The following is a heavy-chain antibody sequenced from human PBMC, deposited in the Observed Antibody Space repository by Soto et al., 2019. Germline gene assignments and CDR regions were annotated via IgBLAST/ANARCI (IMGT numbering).Heavy chain of an antibody. CDR1: GGSISSYY. CDR3: AGRSSRYYYDSSGYFDY. Sequence: PSETLSLTCTVSGGSISSYYWSWIRQPPGKGLEWIGYIYYSGSTNYNPSLKSRVTISVDTSKNQFSLKLSSVTAADTAVYYCAGRSSRYYYDSSGYFDYWGKGTLVPVSS. D-gene: IGHD3-22*01. CDR2: IYYSGST. J-gene: IGHJ4*02. V-gene: IGHV4-59*01.